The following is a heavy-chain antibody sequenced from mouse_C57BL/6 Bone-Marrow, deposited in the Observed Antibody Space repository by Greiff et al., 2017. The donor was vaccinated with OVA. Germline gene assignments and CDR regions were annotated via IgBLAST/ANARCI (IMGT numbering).Heavy chain of an antibody. D-gene: IGHD2-3*01. CDR2: IYPGDGDT. CDR1: GYAFSSYW. Sequence: VKLQESGPELVKPGASVKISCKASGYAFSSYWMNWVKQRPGKGLEWIGRIYPGDGDTNYNGKFKGKATLTADKSSSTAYMQLSSLTSEDSAVYFYARSDDGYNYYAMGYWGQGTSVTVSS. J-gene: IGHJ4*01. V-gene: IGHV1-82*01. CDR3: ARSDDGYNYYAMGY.